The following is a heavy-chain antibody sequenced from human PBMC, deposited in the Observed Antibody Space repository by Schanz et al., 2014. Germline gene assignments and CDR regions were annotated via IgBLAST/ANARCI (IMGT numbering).Heavy chain of an antibody. V-gene: IGHV1-18*01. CDR3: ARGIPYCSSTSCSGLDAYDV. CDR1: GYTFTSYG. Sequence: QGQLVQSGAEVKKPGASVKVSCKASGYTFTSYGITWVRQAPGQGLEWMGWISAYNGHPTYAQKFQGRVTMTTDTSTSTAYMELRSVRYDDTAMYYCARGIPYCSSTSCSGLDAYDVWGQGTMVTVSS. CDR2: ISAYNGHP. J-gene: IGHJ3*01. D-gene: IGHD2-2*01.